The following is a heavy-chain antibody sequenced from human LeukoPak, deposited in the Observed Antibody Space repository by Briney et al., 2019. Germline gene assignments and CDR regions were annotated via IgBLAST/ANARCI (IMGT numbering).Heavy chain of an antibody. J-gene: IGHJ6*02. V-gene: IGHV3-23*01. D-gene: IGHD5-12*01. Sequence: PGGSLTLSCAASGFTFSSYAMSWLRQAPGKGLEWVSAISGSGGSTYYADPVKRRFTISRDNSKNMLYLQMNSLRAEDTAVYYCAKILRGYSGYVYYYGMGVWGQGTTVTVSS. CDR1: GFTFSSYA. CDR3: AKILRGYSGYVYYYGMGV. CDR2: ISGSGGST.